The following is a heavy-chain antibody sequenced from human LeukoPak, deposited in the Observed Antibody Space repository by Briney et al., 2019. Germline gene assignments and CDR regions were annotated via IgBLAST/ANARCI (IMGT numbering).Heavy chain of an antibody. CDR3: ARGINYLNWFDP. J-gene: IGHJ5*02. CDR2: IYYSGIT. CDR1: GGSISSNY. V-gene: IGHV4-59*12. D-gene: IGHD1-7*01. Sequence: SETLSLTCTVSGGSISSNYWTWIRQPPGKGLEWIGYIYYSGITNYNPSLKSRVTISVDTSKNQFSLKLSSVTAADTAVYYCARGINYLNWFDPWGQGTLVTVSS.